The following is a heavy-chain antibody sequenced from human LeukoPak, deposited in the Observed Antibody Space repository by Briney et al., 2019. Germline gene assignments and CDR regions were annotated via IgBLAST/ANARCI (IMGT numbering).Heavy chain of an antibody. CDR1: GGSISSGNYY. D-gene: IGHD3-22*01. V-gene: IGHV4-30-4*01. CDR2: IYYSGGT. CDR3: AGYNYYDTSGYYRFDY. Sequence: SQTLSLTCTVSGGSISSGNYYWGRVRQPPGKGLEWIGSIYYSGGTYYNPSLKSRVTISVDTSKNQFSLNLSSVTAADTAMYYCAGYNYYDTSGYYRFDYWGQGTLVTVSS. J-gene: IGHJ4*02.